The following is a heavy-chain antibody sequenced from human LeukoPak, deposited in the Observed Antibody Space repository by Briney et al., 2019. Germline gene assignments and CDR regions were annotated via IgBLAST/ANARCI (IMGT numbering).Heavy chain of an antibody. CDR1: GGSISSGGYY. CDR2: IYYSGST. CDR3: AREGSLEPRRGAFDI. J-gene: IGHJ3*02. V-gene: IGHV4-31*03. D-gene: IGHD1-14*01. Sequence: SQTLSLTCTVSGGSISSGGYYWSWIRQHPGKGLEWIGYIYYSGSTYYNPSLKSRATISVDTSKNQFSLKLSSVTAADTAVYYCAREGSLEPRRGAFDIWGQGTMVTVSS.